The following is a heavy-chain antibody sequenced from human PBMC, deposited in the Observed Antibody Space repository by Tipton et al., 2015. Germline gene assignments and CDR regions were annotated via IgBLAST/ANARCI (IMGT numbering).Heavy chain of an antibody. CDR3: AREVWYNDSTGYDY. CDR2: INYGGTA. V-gene: IGHV4-39*07. CDR1: GGSISRDIYY. D-gene: IGHD3-22*01. J-gene: IGHJ4*02. Sequence: TLSLTCNVSGGSISRDIYYWDWIRQPPGKGLEWVGSINYGGTAYYNPSLKSRLTISVDTSNNQFSLHLSSVTAADTAVYYCAREVWYNDSTGYDYWGQGTLVTVSS.